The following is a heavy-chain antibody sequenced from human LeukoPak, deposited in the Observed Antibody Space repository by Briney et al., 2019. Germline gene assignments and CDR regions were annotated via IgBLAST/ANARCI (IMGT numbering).Heavy chain of an antibody. Sequence: GGSLRLSCAASGFTFSSYWMNWARQAPGKGLEWLASINHNGNVNYYVDSVKGRFTISRDNAKNSLYLQMSNLRAEDTAVYFCARGGGLDVWGQGATVTVSS. CDR1: GFTFSSYW. CDR2: INHNGNVN. J-gene: IGHJ6*02. V-gene: IGHV3-7*03. D-gene: IGHD3-16*01. CDR3: ARGGGLDV.